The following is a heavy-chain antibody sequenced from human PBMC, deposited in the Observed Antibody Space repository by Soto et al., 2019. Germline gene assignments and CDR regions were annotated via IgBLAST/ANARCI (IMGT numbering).Heavy chain of an antibody. J-gene: IGHJ4*02. Sequence: QVQLVQSGAEVKRPGASVKVSCKASGDTFTFYSINWVRQAPGLGLEWMGRINPILSMSNYAQRFQGRVTMTADQSTSPAYMELSSLRSADTDIYYCASSYGSGYRAFDYWGQGALVTVSS. V-gene: IGHV1-69*02. CDR3: ASSYGSGYRAFDY. CDR1: GDTFTFYS. D-gene: IGHD3-10*01. CDR2: INPILSMS.